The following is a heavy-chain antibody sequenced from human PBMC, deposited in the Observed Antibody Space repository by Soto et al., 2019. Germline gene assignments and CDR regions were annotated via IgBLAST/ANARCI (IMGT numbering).Heavy chain of an antibody. Sequence: ASVKVSCKASGGTFSTYAISWVRQAPGQGLEWMGGIIPIFGTAKYAQKFQGRVTITADESTSTAYMELSSLRSEDTAVYYCAREIFGVIISGGRDAFDIWGQGTMVTVSS. CDR2: IIPIFGTA. CDR1: GGTFSTYA. D-gene: IGHD3-3*01. CDR3: AREIFGVIISGGRDAFDI. V-gene: IGHV1-69*13. J-gene: IGHJ3*02.